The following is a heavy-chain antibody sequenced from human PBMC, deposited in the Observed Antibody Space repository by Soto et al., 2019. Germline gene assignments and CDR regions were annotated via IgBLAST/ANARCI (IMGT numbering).Heavy chain of an antibody. J-gene: IGHJ4*02. CDR1: GYSFSSYW. CDR2: ISPSDSYS. V-gene: IGHV5-10-1*01. Sequence: GESLKISCKGSGYSFSSYWITWVRQKPGEALEWMGRISPSDSYSDYSPTFQGHVSISTDKYTSTVYLEWSGLKASDTGMYYCARRIYNGYEIFDYWGQGTRVTVSA. D-gene: IGHD5-12*01. CDR3: ARRIYNGYEIFDY.